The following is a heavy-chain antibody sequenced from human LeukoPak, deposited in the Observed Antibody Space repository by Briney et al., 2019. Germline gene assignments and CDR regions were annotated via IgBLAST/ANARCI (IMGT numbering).Heavy chain of an antibody. Sequence: PGGSLRLSCAASGFTFSSYSMNWVRQAPGKGLEWVSSTSSSGSYIYYADSVKGRFTISRDNAKNSLNLQMNSLRAEDTAVYYCTRGGDGDIWGQGTMVTVSS. V-gene: IGHV3-21*01. D-gene: IGHD3-16*01. CDR3: TRGGDGDI. CDR1: GFTFSSYS. CDR2: TSSSGSYI. J-gene: IGHJ3*02.